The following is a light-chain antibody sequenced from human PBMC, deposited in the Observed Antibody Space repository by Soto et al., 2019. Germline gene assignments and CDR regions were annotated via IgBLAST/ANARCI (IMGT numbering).Light chain of an antibody. V-gene: IGKV4-1*01. CDR1: PSVLYNSNNKNH. J-gene: IGKJ2*01. CDR2: GAS. CDR3: QQYYSIPFT. Sequence: FVMTQAPDSLAVSLGERATINCKSSPSVLYNSNNKNHLGWFQQKPGHPPKLLIYGASFRPSGVPDRFSGSGSGTDFTLTISSLQAEDVAVYYCQQYYSIPFTFGQGTKLEI.